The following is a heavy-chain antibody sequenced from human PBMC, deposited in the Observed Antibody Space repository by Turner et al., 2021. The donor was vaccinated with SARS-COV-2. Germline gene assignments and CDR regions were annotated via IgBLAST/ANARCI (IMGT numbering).Heavy chain of an antibody. D-gene: IGHD5-12*01. CDR3: ARSVSWLQSLTVDY. J-gene: IGHJ4*02. Sequence: HVQLVQSGAEVKKPGASVKVSCKASGYTFAGYYIHWVRQAPGQGLKWMGWINPNSGGTNYAQRFQGRVTMTGDTSISTAYMELSTLRSDDTAVYYCARSVSWLQSLTVDYWGQGTLVTVSS. CDR2: INPNSGGT. V-gene: IGHV1-2*02. CDR1: GYTFAGYY.